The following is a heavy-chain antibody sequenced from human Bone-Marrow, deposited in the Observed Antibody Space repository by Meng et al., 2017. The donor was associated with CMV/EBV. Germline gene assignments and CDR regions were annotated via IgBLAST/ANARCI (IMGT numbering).Heavy chain of an antibody. CDR1: GYTCTGYY. CDR2: INPNSGGT. Sequence: QGQLVQSGAEVKKPGASVKVSCKASGYTCTGYYMHWVRHAPGQGLEWMGWINPNSGGTNYAQKFQGRVTMTRDTSISTDYMELSRLRSDDTAVYYCARDGLYSSSHFDYWGQGALVTVSS. J-gene: IGHJ4*02. D-gene: IGHD6-6*01. CDR3: ARDGLYSSSHFDY. V-gene: IGHV1-2*02.